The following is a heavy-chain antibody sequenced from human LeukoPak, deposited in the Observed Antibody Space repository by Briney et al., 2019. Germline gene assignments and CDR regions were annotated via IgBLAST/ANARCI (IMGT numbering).Heavy chain of an antibody. CDR2: IYYSGST. V-gene: IGHV4-59*08. J-gene: IGHJ5*02. Sequence: LETLSLTCTVSGGSISSYYWSWIRQPPGKGLEWIGYIYYSGSTNYNPSLKSRVTISVDTSKNQFSLKLSSVTAADTAVYYCARHDEDVLDWFDPWGQGTPVTVSS. CDR1: GGSISSYY. CDR3: ARHDEDVLDWFDP. D-gene: IGHD2/OR15-2a*01.